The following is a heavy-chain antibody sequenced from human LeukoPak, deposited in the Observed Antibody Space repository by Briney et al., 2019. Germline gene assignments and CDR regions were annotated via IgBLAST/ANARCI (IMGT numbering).Heavy chain of an antibody. CDR2: INLSGGST. Sequence: ASVKVSCKASGYTFTSYHMHWVRQAPGQGLEWMGLINLSGGSTTYAQRFQGRVTLTRDTSRSTVYMELSSLRSEDTAVYYCARDYVDDIPMIKDYWGQGTLVTVSS. V-gene: IGHV1-46*01. D-gene: IGHD2-8*01. CDR1: GYTFTSYH. J-gene: IGHJ4*02. CDR3: ARDYVDDIPMIKDY.